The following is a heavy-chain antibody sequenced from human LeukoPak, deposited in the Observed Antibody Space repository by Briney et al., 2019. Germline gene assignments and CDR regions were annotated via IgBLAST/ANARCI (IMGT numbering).Heavy chain of an antibody. CDR3: ARGSLGGTGFRSAFDP. CDR2: GHYSGST. Sequence: SETLSLNCTVSGASISSTTYYWGWIRQPPGKGLEWIGSGHYSGSTYYNPSLESRITISVDTSKNQFSLKLSSVTAADTAVYYCARGSLGGTGFRSAFDPWGQGTLVTVSS. CDR1: GASISSTTYY. V-gene: IGHV4-39*01. D-gene: IGHD2-8*02. J-gene: IGHJ5*02.